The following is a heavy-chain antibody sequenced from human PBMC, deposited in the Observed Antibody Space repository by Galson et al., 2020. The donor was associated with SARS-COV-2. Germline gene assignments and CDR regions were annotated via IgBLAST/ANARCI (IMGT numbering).Heavy chain of an antibody. Sequence: GGSLRLSCAASGFTFSSYAMSWVRQAPGKGLEWVSSISGSGGRTHYADSVKGRFTISRDNSKNTLYLQMNSLRAEDTAIYYCAKGLIGPDSSSWYMGPFDYWGQGTLVTVSS. CDR1: GFTFSSYA. V-gene: IGHV3-23*01. D-gene: IGHD6-13*01. CDR2: ISGSGGRT. J-gene: IGHJ4*02. CDR3: AKGLIGPDSSSWYMGPFDY.